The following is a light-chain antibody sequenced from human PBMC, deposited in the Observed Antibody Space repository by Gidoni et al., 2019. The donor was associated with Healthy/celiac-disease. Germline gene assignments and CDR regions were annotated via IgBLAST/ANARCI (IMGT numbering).Light chain of an antibody. CDR1: QSVSSSY. V-gene: IGKV3-20*01. CDR3: QQYGSSVT. Sequence: EIVLTQSPGTLSLSPGERATLPCRASQSVSSSYLAWYQQKPGQAPRLLIYGASSRATGIPDRFSGSGSGTDFTLTISRLEPEDFAVYYCQQYGSSVTFGQGTKVEIK. CDR2: GAS. J-gene: IGKJ1*01.